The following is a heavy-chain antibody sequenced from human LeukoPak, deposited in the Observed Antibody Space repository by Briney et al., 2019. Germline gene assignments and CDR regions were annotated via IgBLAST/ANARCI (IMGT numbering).Heavy chain of an antibody. D-gene: IGHD3-22*01. V-gene: IGHV3-7*01. CDR1: GFTFSGYW. Sequence: GGSLRLSCAASGFTFSGYWMTWVRQAPGKGLEWVANIKQDGSEKYYVDSVKGRFTISRDNSKNTLYLQMNSLRAEDTAVYYCARAMYYYDSSGFDYWGQGTLVTVSS. CDR2: IKQDGSEK. CDR3: ARAMYYYDSSGFDY. J-gene: IGHJ4*02.